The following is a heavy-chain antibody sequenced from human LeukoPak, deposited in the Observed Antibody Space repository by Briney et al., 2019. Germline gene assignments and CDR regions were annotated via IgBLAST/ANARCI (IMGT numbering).Heavy chain of an antibody. J-gene: IGHJ4*02. CDR3: AKAVSGSGSSY. CDR1: GFTFSNYA. D-gene: IGHD3-10*01. Sequence: GESLKISCVSSGFTFSNYAMSWVRQAPGKGLDWVSAVSAGGGSTYYADSVRGRFTISRDNSKKTLYLQMNSLRVEDTAVYYCAKAVSGSGSSYWGQGTLVTVSS. V-gene: IGHV3-23*01. CDR2: VSAGGGST.